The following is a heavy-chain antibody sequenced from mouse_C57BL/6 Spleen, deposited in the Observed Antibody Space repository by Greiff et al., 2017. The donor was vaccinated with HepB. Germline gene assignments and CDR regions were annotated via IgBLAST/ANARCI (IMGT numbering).Heavy chain of an antibody. CDR3: ARDDGSSYRGFDY. CDR1: GYAFSSYW. CDR2: IYPGDGDT. V-gene: IGHV1-80*01. D-gene: IGHD1-1*01. Sequence: VQLQQSGAELVKPGASVKISCKASGYAFSSYWMNWVKQRPGKGLEWIGQIYPGDGDTNYNGKFKGKATLTADKSSSTAYMQLSSLTSEDSAVYFCARDDGSSYRGFDYWGQGTTLTVSS. J-gene: IGHJ2*01.